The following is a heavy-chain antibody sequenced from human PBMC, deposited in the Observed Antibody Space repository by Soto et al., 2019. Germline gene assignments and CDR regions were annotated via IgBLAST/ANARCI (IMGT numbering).Heavy chain of an antibody. Sequence: ETLSLTCAVYGGSFSGYYWSWIRQPPGKGLEWIGEINHSGSTNYNPSLKSRVTISVDTSKNQFSLKLSSVTAADTAVYYCARGFLSIDYWGQGTLVTVSS. CDR2: INHSGST. CDR1: GGSFSGYY. J-gene: IGHJ4*02. D-gene: IGHD3-3*01. V-gene: IGHV4-34*01. CDR3: ARGFLSIDY.